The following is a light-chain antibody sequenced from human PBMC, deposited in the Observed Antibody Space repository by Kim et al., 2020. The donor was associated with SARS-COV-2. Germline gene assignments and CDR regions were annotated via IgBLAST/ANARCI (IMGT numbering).Light chain of an antibody. CDR1: QDISRW. Sequence: SVGDTVTITCRAGQDISRWLAWYQLKPWKAPQLLIYAASTLEGGVPSRFSGSGSGTDFTLTISSLQPEDFATYFCQQADSFPLLSFGGGTKVDIK. CDR3: QQADSFPLLS. J-gene: IGKJ4*01. V-gene: IGKV1-12*01. CDR2: AAS.